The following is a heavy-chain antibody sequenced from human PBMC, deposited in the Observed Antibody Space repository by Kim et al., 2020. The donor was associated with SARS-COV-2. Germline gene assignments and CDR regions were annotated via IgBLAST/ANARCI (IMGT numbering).Heavy chain of an antibody. CDR3: ARDRRFNLHVLYYYYGMDV. D-gene: IGHD1-20*01. V-gene: IGHV4-31*03. J-gene: IGHJ6*02. Sequence: SETLSLTCTVSGGSISSGGYYWSWIRQHPGKGLEWIGYIYYSGSTYYNPSLKSRVTISVDTSKNQFSLKLSSVTAADTAVYYCARDRRFNLHVLYYYYGMDVWGQGTTVTVSS. CDR2: IYYSGST. CDR1: GGSISSGGYY.